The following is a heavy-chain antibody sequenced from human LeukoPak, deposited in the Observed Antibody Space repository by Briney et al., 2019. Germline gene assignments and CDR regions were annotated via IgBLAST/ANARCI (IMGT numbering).Heavy chain of an antibody. CDR2: ISGSGGST. CDR3: AKDGIAARPNHYMDV. J-gene: IGHJ6*03. Sequence: AGGSLRLSCAASGFTFSNAWMSWVRQAPGKGLEWVSAISGSGGSTYYADSVKGRFTISRDNSKNTLYLQMNSLRAEDTAVYYCAKDGIAARPNHYMDVWGKGTTVTVSS. D-gene: IGHD6-6*01. CDR1: GFTFSNAW. V-gene: IGHV3-23*01.